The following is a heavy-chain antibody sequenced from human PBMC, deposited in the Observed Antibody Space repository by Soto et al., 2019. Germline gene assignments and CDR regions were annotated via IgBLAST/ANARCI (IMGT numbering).Heavy chain of an antibody. CDR1: GFTFSSYA. V-gene: IGHV3-23*01. J-gene: IGHJ1*01. D-gene: IGHD6-13*01. CDR3: AKAKDSSSWYPVYFQH. Sequence: GGSLRLSCAASGFTFSSYAMSWVRQAPGKGLEWVSGISGSGCSTYYADSVKGRSTISRDNSKNTLYLQMNSLRAEDTAVYYCAKAKDSSSWYPVYFQHWGQGTLVTVSS. CDR2: ISGSGCST.